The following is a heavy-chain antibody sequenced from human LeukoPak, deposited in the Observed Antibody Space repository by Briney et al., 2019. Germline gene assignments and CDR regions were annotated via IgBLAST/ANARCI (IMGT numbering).Heavy chain of an antibody. V-gene: IGHV3-23*01. CDR2: ISGSGGST. J-gene: IGHJ1*01. CDR1: GFTFSSYA. D-gene: IGHD3-9*01. Sequence: GGSLRLSCAASGFTFSSYAMSWVRQAPGKGLGWVSAISGSGGSTYYADSVKGRFTISRDNSKNTLYLQMNSLRAEDTAVYYCAKPLLYYDILTGEYFQHWGQGTLVTVTS. CDR3: AKPLLYYDILTGEYFQH.